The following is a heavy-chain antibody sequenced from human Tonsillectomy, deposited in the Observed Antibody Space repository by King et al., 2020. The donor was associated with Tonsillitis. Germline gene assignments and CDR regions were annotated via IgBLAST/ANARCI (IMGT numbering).Heavy chain of an antibody. J-gene: IGHJ4*02. D-gene: IGHD4-17*01. CDR3: AKDPSLDGDYEGWDVGYFDY. CDR1: GFTFSSYG. V-gene: IGHV3-30*18. Sequence: VQLVESGGGVVQPGRSLRLSCAASGFTFSSYGMHWVRQAPGKGLEWVAVISYDGSNEYYSDSVKGRFTISRDNSKNRLYLQMNSLRGEDTAVYYCAKDPSLDGDYEGWDVGYFDYWGQGTLVTVSS. CDR2: ISYDGSNE.